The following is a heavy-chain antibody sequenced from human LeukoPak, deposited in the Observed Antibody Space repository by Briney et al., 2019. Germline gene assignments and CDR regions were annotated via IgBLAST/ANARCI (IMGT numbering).Heavy chain of an antibody. CDR1: GGSFSGYY. CDR2: INHLGST. Sequence: PSETLSLTCAVYGGSFSGYYWSWIRQPPEKGLEWIGEINHLGSTNYNPSLKSRVTISVDTSKKQFSLKMRSVTAADTAVYFCARVLTPMVQGAQPPGYYMDVWGKGTTVTVSS. D-gene: IGHD3-10*01. V-gene: IGHV4-34*01. CDR3: ARVLTPMVQGAQPPGYYMDV. J-gene: IGHJ6*03.